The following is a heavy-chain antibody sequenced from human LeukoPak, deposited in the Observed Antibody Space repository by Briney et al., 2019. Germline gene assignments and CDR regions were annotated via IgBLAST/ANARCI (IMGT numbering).Heavy chain of an antibody. CDR2: INPSGGST. Sequence: ASVKVSCKASGYTFTSYYMHWVRQAPGQGLEWMGIINPSGGSTSYAQKFQGRVTMTRDTSTSTVYMELSSLRAEDTAVYYCAKEASGYGYYFDYWAQGTLVTVSS. CDR3: AKEASGYGYYFDY. CDR1: GYTFTSYY. D-gene: IGHD3-10*01. J-gene: IGHJ4*02. V-gene: IGHV1-46*01.